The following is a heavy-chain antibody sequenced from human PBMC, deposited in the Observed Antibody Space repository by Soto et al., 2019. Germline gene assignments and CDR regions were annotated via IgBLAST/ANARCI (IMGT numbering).Heavy chain of an antibody. J-gene: IGHJ5*02. CDR2: IYYSGST. D-gene: IGHD3-22*01. CDR3: ARTASPAPFYDASADFER. V-gene: IGHV4-30-4*01. Sequence: PSETLSLTCTVSGGSISNDNYYWNWIRQSPGKGLEWIAYIYYSGSTYYNPSLKSRLTISVDPSKNQFSLKLSSVTAADTAVYYCARTASPAPFYDASADFERWGQGTLVTVSS. CDR1: GGSISNDNYY.